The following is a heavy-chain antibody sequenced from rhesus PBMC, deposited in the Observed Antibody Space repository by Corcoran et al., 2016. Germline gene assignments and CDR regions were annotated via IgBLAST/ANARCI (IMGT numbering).Heavy chain of an antibody. CDR2: ISGSEGST. D-gene: IGHD6-25*01. V-gene: IGHV4-173*01. CDR3: ARERGGSGSWKGLFDY. Sequence: QLQLQESGPGLVKPSETLSLTCAVSGGSISSNYWSWIRQPPGKGLEKIGRISGSEGSTDYNHSLNRQVNISTDTSKNQFSLELSSVTAADTAVYYCARERGGSGSWKGLFDYWGQGVLVTVSS. CDR1: GGSISSNY. J-gene: IGHJ4*01.